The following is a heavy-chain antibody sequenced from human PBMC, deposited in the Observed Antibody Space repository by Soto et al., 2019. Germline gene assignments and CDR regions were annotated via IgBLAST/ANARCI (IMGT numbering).Heavy chain of an antibody. CDR2: ISGSGRTI. V-gene: IGHV3-11*01. CDR1: GFTVSSNY. D-gene: IGHD1-26*01. CDR3: ASIVLGR. Sequence: LRLSCAASGFTVSSNYMSWIRQAPGKGLEWVSYISGSGRTIYYADSVKGRFTISRDNAKNSLYLQMNSLRVEDTAVYYCASIVLGRWGQGALVTVSS. J-gene: IGHJ4*02.